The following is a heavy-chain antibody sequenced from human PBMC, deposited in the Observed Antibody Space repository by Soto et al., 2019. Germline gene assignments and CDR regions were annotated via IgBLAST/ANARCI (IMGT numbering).Heavy chain of an antibody. CDR2: MGYDGSDR. CDR3: ARDFESTFDY. D-gene: IGHD3-9*01. J-gene: IGHJ4*02. CDR1: GVTFSSYG. V-gene: IGHV3-33*01. Sequence: QVQLVESGGGVVQPGRSLRLSCAASGVTFSSYGMHWVRQAPGKGLEWVAVMGYDGSDRYYADSVKGRFTISRDNSKNTLFLQMNSLRAEDTAVYYCARDFESTFDYWGQGTLVTVSS.